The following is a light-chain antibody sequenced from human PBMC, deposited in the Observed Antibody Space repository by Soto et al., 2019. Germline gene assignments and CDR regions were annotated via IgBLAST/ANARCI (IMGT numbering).Light chain of an antibody. CDR1: QTARTW. J-gene: IGKJ1*01. CDR2: KAS. Sequence: EIQMTQSPSTLSAAVGDRVTMTCRASQTARTWLAWFQQKPGKAPKVLIYKASNLESGVPSRFSGSGSGTEFTLTISSLQPDDFATYYCQQYNSFPWTFGQGTKVDVK. V-gene: IGKV1-5*03. CDR3: QQYNSFPWT.